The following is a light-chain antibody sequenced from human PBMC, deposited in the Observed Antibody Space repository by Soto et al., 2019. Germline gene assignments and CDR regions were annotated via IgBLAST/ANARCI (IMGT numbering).Light chain of an antibody. CDR1: QDVSQW. CDR3: QQYDSESYT. CDR2: KAS. J-gene: IGKJ2*01. V-gene: IGKV1-5*03. Sequence: DIPMTQSPSTLSASVGDRVIITCRASQDVSQWLAWYQQKPGKAPKLLIYKASQLESGVPSRFTGRGSGTDFTLTIRDLQPDDFAAYFCQQYDSESYTFGQGTKLDIK.